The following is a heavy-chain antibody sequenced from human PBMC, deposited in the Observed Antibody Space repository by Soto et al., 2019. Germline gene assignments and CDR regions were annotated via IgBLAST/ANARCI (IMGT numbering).Heavy chain of an antibody. Sequence: QVQLVESGGGVVQPGRSLRLSCAASEFTFNTYGMHWVRQAPGKGLEWVAVISNDAINKYYADSVKGRFAISRDDSKNTLYLQMNSLRGEDTAVYYCARPRRDDYSYFGMNVWGQGTTVIVSS. J-gene: IGHJ6*02. CDR1: EFTFNTYG. CDR2: ISNDAINK. V-gene: IGHV3-30*03. CDR3: ARPRRDDYSYFGMNV.